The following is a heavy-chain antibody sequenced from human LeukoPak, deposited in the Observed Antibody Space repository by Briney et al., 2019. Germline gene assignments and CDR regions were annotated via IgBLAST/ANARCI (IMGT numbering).Heavy chain of an antibody. CDR3: AKDRGSSKPRGPFDY. CDR2: INSNSRHI. CDR1: GFTLSSYS. V-gene: IGHV3-21*04. D-gene: IGHD2-2*01. Sequence: GGSLGLSCAASGFTLSSYSMNWVRQAPGKGLEWVSSINSNSRHIYYADSVKGRFTIPRDNSKNTLYLQMSSLRAEDTAVYYCAKDRGSSKPRGPFDYWGQGTLVTVSS. J-gene: IGHJ4*02.